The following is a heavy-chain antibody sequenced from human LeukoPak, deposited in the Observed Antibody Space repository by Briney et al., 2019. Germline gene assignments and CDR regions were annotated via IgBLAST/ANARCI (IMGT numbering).Heavy chain of an antibody. V-gene: IGHV3-48*01. J-gene: IGHJ4*02. D-gene: IGHD1-26*01. CDR3: ARGVLGATTPNFDY. CDR2: IDSSSTTI. Sequence: GGSLRLSCAASGFTFGTYSMNWVRQAPGKGLEWVSYIDSSSTTIYYADSVKGRFTISRDNAKNSLYLQMNSLRAEGTAVFYCARGVLGATTPNFDYWGQGTLVTVSS. CDR1: GFTFGTYS.